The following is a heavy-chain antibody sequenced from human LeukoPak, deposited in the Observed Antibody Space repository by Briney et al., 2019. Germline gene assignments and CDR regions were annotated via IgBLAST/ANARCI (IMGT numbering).Heavy chain of an antibody. Sequence: SETLSLTCTVSGGSISSYYWSWIRQPPGKGLEWIGYIYYSGSTNYNPSLKSRVTISVDTSNNQFSLKLSSVTAADTAVYYCASDSAAAGLFDYWGQGTLVTVSS. CDR1: GGSISSYY. CDR2: IYYSGST. D-gene: IGHD6-13*01. V-gene: IGHV4-59*01. CDR3: ASDSAAAGLFDY. J-gene: IGHJ4*02.